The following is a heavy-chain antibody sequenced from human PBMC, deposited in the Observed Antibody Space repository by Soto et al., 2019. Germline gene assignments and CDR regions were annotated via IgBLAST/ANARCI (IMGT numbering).Heavy chain of an antibody. CDR3: AREGYCSGGSCYYYYGMDV. Sequence: QVQLVQSGAEVKKPGASVKVSCKASGYTFTSYGISWVRQAPGQGLERMGWISAYNGNTNYAQKLKGRVTMTTDTSPSTADMELRSLRSDDTAVYYCAREGYCSGGSCYYYYGMDVWGQGTTVTVSS. J-gene: IGHJ6*02. D-gene: IGHD2-15*01. CDR1: GYTFTSYG. CDR2: ISAYNGNT. V-gene: IGHV1-18*01.